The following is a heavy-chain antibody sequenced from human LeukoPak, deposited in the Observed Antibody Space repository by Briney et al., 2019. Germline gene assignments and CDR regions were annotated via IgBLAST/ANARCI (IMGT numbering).Heavy chain of an antibody. D-gene: IGHD1-1*01. CDR3: ARDYSQNEPNPDAFDI. CDR2: ISYDVSNK. Sequence: PGGSLRPSWAALGLTLGSYAMAGVRQPPGKGRKWAAVISYDVSNKTYPDTVKGRFTIYRDNSKHTLYLQMNSLSAEDTAVYYCARDYSQNEPNPDAFDIWGQGTMVTVSS. CDR1: GLTLGSYA. J-gene: IGHJ3*02. V-gene: IGHV3-30*04.